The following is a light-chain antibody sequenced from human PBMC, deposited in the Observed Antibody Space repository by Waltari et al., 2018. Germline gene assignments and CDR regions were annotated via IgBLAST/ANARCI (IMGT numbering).Light chain of an antibody. CDR3: LQTSTTPFV. V-gene: IGKV1-39*01. CDR1: QDITTY. J-gene: IGKJ3*01. Sequence: DIQVTQSPSSLSASVGDRVTITCRTSQDITTYLNWYQHRPRKAPQLLIYAASDLQSGVPSRFSGSGSGTDFTLTIDSLQPADFATYYCLQTSTTPFVFGPGTRVDIK. CDR2: AAS.